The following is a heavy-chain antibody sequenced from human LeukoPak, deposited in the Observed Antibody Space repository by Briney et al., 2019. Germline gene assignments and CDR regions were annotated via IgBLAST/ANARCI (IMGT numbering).Heavy chain of an antibody. J-gene: IGHJ4*02. D-gene: IGHD5-18*01. CDR1: GFTFSSYA. Sequence: PGGSLRLSCSASGFTFSSYAMHWVRQAPGKGLEYVSATSSNGGSTYYADSVKGRFTISRDNSENTLYLQMSSLRAEDTAVYYCVKLDTAMAIPPDFDYWGQGTLVAVSS. V-gene: IGHV3-64D*06. CDR2: TSSNGGST. CDR3: VKLDTAMAIPPDFDY.